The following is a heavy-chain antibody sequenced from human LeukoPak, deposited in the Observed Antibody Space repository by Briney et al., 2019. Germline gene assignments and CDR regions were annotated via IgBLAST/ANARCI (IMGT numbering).Heavy chain of an antibody. CDR1: GFTFSSYG. CDR3: AKHGRSVVVVVPATIQGYHDAFDI. J-gene: IGHJ3*02. CDR2: IRYDGSNK. V-gene: IGHV3-30*02. D-gene: IGHD2-2*02. Sequence: AGGSLRLSCAASGFTFSSYGMHWVRQAPGKGLEWVAVIRYDGSNKYYADSVKGRFTISRDNSKNTLYLQMNSLRAEDTAVYYCAKHGRSVVVVVPATIQGYHDAFDIWGQGTMVTVSS.